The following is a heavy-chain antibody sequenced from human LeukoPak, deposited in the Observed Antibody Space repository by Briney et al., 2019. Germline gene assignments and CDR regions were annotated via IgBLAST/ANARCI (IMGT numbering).Heavy chain of an antibody. CDR2: ITHSGST. J-gene: IGHJ4*02. CDR1: GGSFSSYY. D-gene: IGHD3-22*01. V-gene: IGHV4-34*01. CDR3: ARHLVYYYASSGYYDY. Sequence: SETLSLTCALYGGSFSSYYWTWIRQPPGKGLEWIAEITHSGSTNYNPSLKSRVTISVDTSKNQFSLKLSSVTAADTAVYYCARHLVYYYASSGYYDYWGQGTLVTVSS.